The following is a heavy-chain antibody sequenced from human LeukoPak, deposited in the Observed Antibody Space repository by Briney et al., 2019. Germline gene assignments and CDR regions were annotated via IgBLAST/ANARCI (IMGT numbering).Heavy chain of an antibody. J-gene: IGHJ1*01. Sequence: PGGSLRLSCAASGFTFSSYSMNWVRQAPGKGLEWVSYISSSSSTIYYADSVKGRFTISRDNAKNSLYLQMNSLRAEDTAVYYCARDHDSSSSPRNAEYFQHWGQGTLVTVSS. CDR3: ARDHDSSSSPRNAEYFQH. CDR1: GFTFSSYS. V-gene: IGHV3-48*04. D-gene: IGHD6-6*01. CDR2: ISSSSSTI.